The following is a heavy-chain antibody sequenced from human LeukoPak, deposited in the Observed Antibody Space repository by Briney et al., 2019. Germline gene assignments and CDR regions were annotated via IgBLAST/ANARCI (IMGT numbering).Heavy chain of an antibody. V-gene: IGHV4-61*02. Sequence: PSETLSLTCTVSGGSISSGSYYWSWIRQPAGKGLEWIGRIYTSGSTNYNPSLKSRVTISVDTSKNQFSPKLSSVTAADTAVYYCASLDCTNGVCYGPFDIWGQGTMVTVSS. CDR1: GGSISSGSYY. D-gene: IGHD2-8*01. J-gene: IGHJ3*02. CDR3: ASLDCTNGVCYGPFDI. CDR2: IYTSGST.